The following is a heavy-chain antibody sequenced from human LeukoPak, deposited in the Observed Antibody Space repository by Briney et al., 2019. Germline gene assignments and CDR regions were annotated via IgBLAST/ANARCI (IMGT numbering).Heavy chain of an antibody. CDR3: ARVDTVSFYYGMDV. CDR1: GGTFSSYA. CDR2: VNPNSGGT. J-gene: IGHJ6*02. D-gene: IGHD2-2*03. Sequence: ASVKVSCKASGGTFSSYAISWVRQAPGQGLEWMGWVNPNSGGTNYAQKFQGRVTMTRDTSISTAYMELRRLRSDDTAVYYCARVDTVSFYYGMDVWGQGTTVTVSS. V-gene: IGHV1-2*02.